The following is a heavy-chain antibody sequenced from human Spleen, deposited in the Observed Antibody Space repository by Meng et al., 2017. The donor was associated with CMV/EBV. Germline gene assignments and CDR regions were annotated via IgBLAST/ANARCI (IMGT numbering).Heavy chain of an antibody. CDR2: IIGSGGTT. D-gene: IGHD3-10*02. CDR3: SKSPGRGVPTFEY. V-gene: IGHV3-23*01. Sequence: GGSLRLSCAASGFTFSSYAMSWVRQAPGKGLEWVSAIIGSGGTTYYADSVKGRFTISRDNSKNTLYLQMNNLRAEDTAVYYCSKSPGRGVPTFEYWGQGTLVTVSS. J-gene: IGHJ4*02. CDR1: GFTFSSYA.